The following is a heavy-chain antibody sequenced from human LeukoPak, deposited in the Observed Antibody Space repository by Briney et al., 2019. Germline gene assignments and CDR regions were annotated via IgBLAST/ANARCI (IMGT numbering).Heavy chain of an antibody. CDR2: INHSGST. J-gene: IGHJ4*02. Sequence: SETLSLTCAVYGGSFSGYYWSWIRQPPGKGLEWIGEINHSGSTNYNPSLKSRVTISVDTSKNQFSLKLSSVTAADTAVYYCAIQAYSSSWDDYWGQGTLVTVSS. CDR1: GGSFSGYY. D-gene: IGHD6-13*01. V-gene: IGHV4-34*01. CDR3: AIQAYSSSWDDY.